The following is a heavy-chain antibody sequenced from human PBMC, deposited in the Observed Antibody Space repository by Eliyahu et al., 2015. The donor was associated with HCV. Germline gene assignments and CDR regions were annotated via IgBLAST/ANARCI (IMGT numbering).Heavy chain of an antibody. CDR3: ARWVVAAMDY. J-gene: IGHJ4*02. CDR1: GGSFSGYY. V-gene: IGHV4-34*01. Sequence: QVQLQQWGAGLLKPSETLSLTCAVYGGSFSGYYWSWIRQPPGKGLEWIGEINHSGSTNYNPSLKSRVTISVDTSKNQFSLKLSSATAADTAVYYCARWVVAAMDYWGQGTLVTVSS. D-gene: IGHD2-15*01. CDR2: INHSGST.